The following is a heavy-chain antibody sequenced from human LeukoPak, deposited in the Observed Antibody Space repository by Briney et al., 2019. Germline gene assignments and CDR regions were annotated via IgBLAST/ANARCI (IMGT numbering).Heavy chain of an antibody. J-gene: IGHJ1*01. D-gene: IGHD3-22*01. CDR1: GFTFSSYG. V-gene: IGHV3-33*01. CDR2: IWYDGTNK. Sequence: PGRSLRLSCAASGFTFSSYGMHWVRQPPGKGLEWVALIWYDGTNKYYADSVKGRFTISRDNSKNTVYLQMNSLRAEDTAVYYCARALKSGSDSANEYYEYFHHWGQGTLVTVSS. CDR3: ARALKSGSDSANEYYEYFHH.